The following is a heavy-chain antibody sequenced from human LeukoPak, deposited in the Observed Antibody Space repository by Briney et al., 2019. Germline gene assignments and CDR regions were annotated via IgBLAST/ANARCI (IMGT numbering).Heavy chain of an antibody. V-gene: IGHV4-39*01. CDR1: GGSISNSSYY. CDR2: IYYSGST. Sequence: SETLSLTCTVSGGSISNSSYYWGWIRQPPGKGMEWIGSIYYSGSTYYNPSLKSRVTLSVDTSKNQFSLNLSSVTAADTAVYYCARLYYDSSGYYQICYFDYWGQGTLVTVSS. CDR3: ARLYYDSSGYYQICYFDY. D-gene: IGHD3-22*01. J-gene: IGHJ4*02.